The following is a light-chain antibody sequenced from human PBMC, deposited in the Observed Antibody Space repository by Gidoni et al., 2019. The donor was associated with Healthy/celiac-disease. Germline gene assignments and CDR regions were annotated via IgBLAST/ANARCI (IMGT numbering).Light chain of an antibody. CDR2: LGS. CDR1: QSLLHSNGYNY. Sequence: DIVMTQSPLSLPVTPGEPASISCSSRQSLLHSNGYNYLDWYLQKPGQSPQLLIYLGSNRASGVPDRFSGSGSGTDFTLTISRVEAEDFGAYYCMQALQTPWTFGQGTKVEIK. V-gene: IGKV2-28*01. CDR3: MQALQTPWT. J-gene: IGKJ1*01.